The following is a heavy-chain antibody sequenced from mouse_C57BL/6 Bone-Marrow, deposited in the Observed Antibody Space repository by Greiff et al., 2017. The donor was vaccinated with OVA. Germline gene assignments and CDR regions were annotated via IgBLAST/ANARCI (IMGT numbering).Heavy chain of an antibody. Sequence: QVQLQQSGAELVKPGASVKLSCKASGYTFTSYWMHWVKQRPGQGLEWIGMIHPNSGSTNYNEKFKSKATLTVDKSSSTAYMQLSSLTSEDSAVYYCARVTAIYFDYWGQGTTLTVSS. V-gene: IGHV1-64*01. CDR3: ARVTAIYFDY. CDR2: IHPNSGST. CDR1: GYTFTSYW. D-gene: IGHD3-3*01. J-gene: IGHJ2*01.